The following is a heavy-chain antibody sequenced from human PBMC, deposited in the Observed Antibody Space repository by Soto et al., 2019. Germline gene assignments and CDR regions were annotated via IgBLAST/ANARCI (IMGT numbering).Heavy chain of an antibody. CDR3: ARADSSGWYPYYYYGMHV. Sequence: PSQTLSLTCAISGDSVSSNSAAWNWIRQSPSRGLEWLGRTYYRSKWYNDYAVSVKSRITINPDTSKNQFSLQLNSVTPEDTAVYYCARADSSGWYPYYYYGMHVWGQGTTVTVS. CDR1: GDSVSSNSAA. V-gene: IGHV6-1*01. J-gene: IGHJ6*02. CDR2: TYYRSKWYN. D-gene: IGHD6-19*01.